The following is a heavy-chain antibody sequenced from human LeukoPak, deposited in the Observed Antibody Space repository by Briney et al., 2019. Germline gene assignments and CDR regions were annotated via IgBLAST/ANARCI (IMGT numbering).Heavy chain of an antibody. Sequence: ASVKVSCKASGYTFTSYAMHWVRQAPGQRLEWMGWINAGNGNTKYSQKFQGRVTITRDTSASTAYMELSSLRSEGTAVYYCAKAVAGTHYFDYRGQGTLVTVSS. CDR3: AKAVAGTHYFDY. CDR1: GYTFTSYA. D-gene: IGHD6-19*01. J-gene: IGHJ4*02. CDR2: INAGNGNT. V-gene: IGHV1-3*01.